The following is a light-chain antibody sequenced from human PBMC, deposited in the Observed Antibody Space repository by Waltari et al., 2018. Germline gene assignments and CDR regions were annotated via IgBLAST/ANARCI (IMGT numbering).Light chain of an antibody. CDR2: KAS. Sequence: IQMTQSPSALSASVGYPVTITCRASQSIGPWLAWYQQKPGKAPSLLIYKASNLQSGVPSRFSGSGSGTHFTLTITSLQSEDFASYYCQQYNSPYTFGQGTKLEI. CDR3: QQYNSPYT. V-gene: IGKV1-5*03. CDR1: QSIGPW. J-gene: IGKJ2*01.